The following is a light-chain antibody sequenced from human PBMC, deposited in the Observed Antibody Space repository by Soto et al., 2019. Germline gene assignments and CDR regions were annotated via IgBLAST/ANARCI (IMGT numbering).Light chain of an antibody. CDR1: QSLNNW. J-gene: IGKJ1*01. CDR3: QQFNSYVWT. CDR2: KAS. V-gene: IGKV1-5*03. Sequence: DIQMTQSPSTLSASVGDRVTITCRASQSLNNWLAWYQQKPGKAPKLLIYKASSLESGVPSRFSGSGSGKEFTLTISSLQPDDFATYYCQQFNSYVWTFGQGTKVEIK.